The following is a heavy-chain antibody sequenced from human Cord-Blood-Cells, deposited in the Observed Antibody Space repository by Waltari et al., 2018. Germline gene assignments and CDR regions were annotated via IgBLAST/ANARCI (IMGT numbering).Heavy chain of an antibody. CDR1: GGSISSSSYH. J-gene: IGHJ4*02. D-gene: IGHD3-22*01. CDR3: ASTAPYYYDSSGYYYFDY. V-gene: IGHV4-39*01. Sequence: QLQLQESGPGLVKPSETLSLTCTVSGGSISSSSYHWGWIRQPPGKGLEWIGSIYYSGSTYYNPSLKSRVTISVDTSKNQFSLKLSSVTAADTAVYYCASTAPYYYDSSGYYYFDYWGQGTLVTVSS. CDR2: IYYSGST.